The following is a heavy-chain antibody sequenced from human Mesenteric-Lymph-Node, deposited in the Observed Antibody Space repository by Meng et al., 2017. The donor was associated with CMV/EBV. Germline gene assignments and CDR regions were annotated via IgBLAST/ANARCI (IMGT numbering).Heavy chain of an antibody. CDR1: GGTFSSYA. J-gene: IGHJ6*02. D-gene: IGHD3-10*01. CDR3: ARSITMVRGVQYYYYYYGMDV. CDR2: IIPIFGTA. Sequence: SVKVSCKASGGTFSSYAISWVRQAPGQGLEWMGGIIPIFGTANYAQKFQGRVTITTDESTSTAYMELSSLRSEDTAVYYCARSITMVRGVQYYYYYYGMDVWGQGTTVTVSS. V-gene: IGHV1-69*05.